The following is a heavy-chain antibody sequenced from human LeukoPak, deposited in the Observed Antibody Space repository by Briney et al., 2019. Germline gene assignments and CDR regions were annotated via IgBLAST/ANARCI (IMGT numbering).Heavy chain of an antibody. D-gene: IGHD3-22*01. CDR3: AREPLGYYDSSGYPWGWFDP. CDR2: INAGNGNT. CDR1: GYTFTSYA. V-gene: IGHV1-3*01. Sequence: ASVKASCKASGYTFTSYAMHWVRQAPGQRLEWMGWINAGNGNTKYSQKFQGRVTITRDTSASTAYMELSSLRSEDTAVYYCAREPLGYYDSSGYPWGWFDPWGQGTLVTVSS. J-gene: IGHJ5*02.